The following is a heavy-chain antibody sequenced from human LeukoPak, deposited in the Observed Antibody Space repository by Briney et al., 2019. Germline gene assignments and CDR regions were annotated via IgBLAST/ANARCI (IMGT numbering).Heavy chain of an antibody. J-gene: IGHJ6*02. CDR3: ARLVGATDYYYYYYGMDV. D-gene: IGHD1-26*01. Sequence: PSETLSLTCTVSGGSISSYYWSWIRQPPGKGLEWIGYIYYSGSTNYNPSLKSRVTISVDTSKNQFSLKLSSVTAADTAVYYCARLVGATDYYYYYYGMDVWGQGTTVTVSS. CDR2: IYYSGST. CDR1: GGSISSYY. V-gene: IGHV4-59*08.